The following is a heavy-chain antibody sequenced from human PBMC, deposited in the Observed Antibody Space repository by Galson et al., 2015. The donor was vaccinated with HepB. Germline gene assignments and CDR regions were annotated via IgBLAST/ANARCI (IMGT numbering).Heavy chain of an antibody. CDR1: GFTFSGSA. J-gene: IGHJ6*03. CDR2: IRSKANSYAT. CDR3: TRQSDYYGSGSYYIPSGIYYYYYMDV. V-gene: IGHV3-73*01. Sequence: SLRLSCAASGFTFSGSAMHWVRQASGKGLEWVGRIRSKANSYATAYAASVKGRFTISRDDSKNTAYLQMNSLKTKDTAVYYCTRQSDYYGSGSYYIPSGIYYYYYMDVWGKGTTVTVSS. D-gene: IGHD3-10*01.